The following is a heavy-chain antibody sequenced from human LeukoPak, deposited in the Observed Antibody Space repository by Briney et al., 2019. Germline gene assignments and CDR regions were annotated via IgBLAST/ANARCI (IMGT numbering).Heavy chain of an antibody. J-gene: IGHJ4*02. D-gene: IGHD3-10*01. CDR1: GFTFSNYW. V-gene: IGHV3-74*01. CDR3: ERGGFDTIGFDY. CDR2: INSDGSTT. Sequence: GGSLRLSCAASGFTFSNYWMHWVRQAPGKGLVWVSRINSDGSTTTYADSVRGRFTISRDNAKHTLYLQMNSLRAEDTAVYYCERGGFDTIGFDYWGQGTLVTVSS.